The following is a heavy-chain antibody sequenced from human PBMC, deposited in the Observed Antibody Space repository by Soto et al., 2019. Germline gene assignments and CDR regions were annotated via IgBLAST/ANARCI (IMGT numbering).Heavy chain of an antibody. CDR1: GYMFTSYG. CDR2: ISAFKGYT. V-gene: IGHV1-18*01. D-gene: IGHD3-22*01. J-gene: IGHJ4*02. Sequence: QVQLLQSGPEVTKPGASVKLSCTASGYMFTSYGIGWVRQAPGQGLVRMGWISAFKGYTKYPQTPQGRVTMTTDTPTSTAYMEWRSLTSDDTAVYYCARVDDYYDSSGHYFAFFAYWGQGSLVTVSS. CDR3: ARVDDYYDSSGHYFAFFAY.